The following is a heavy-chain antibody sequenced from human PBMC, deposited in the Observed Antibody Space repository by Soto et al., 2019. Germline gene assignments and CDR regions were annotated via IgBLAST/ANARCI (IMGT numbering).Heavy chain of an antibody. CDR1: GFTFSSYA. V-gene: IGHV3-23*01. CDR2: ISGSGGST. J-gene: IGHJ4*02. CDR3: AKVYYDFWSGYFESSWYFDY. D-gene: IGHD3-3*01. Sequence: SLRLSCAASGFTFSSYAMSWVRQAPGKGLEWVSAISGSGGSTYYADSVKGRFTISRDNSKNTLYLQMNSLRAEDTAVYYCAKVYYDFWSGYFESSWYFDYWGQGTLVTVSS.